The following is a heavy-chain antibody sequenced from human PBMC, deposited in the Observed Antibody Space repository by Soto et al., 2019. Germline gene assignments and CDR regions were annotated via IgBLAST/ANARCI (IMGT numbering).Heavy chain of an antibody. CDR1: GGSVSSGSYY. D-gene: IGHD5-12*01. CDR2: IYYSGST. Sequence: QVQLQESGPGLVKPSETLSLTCTVSGGSVSSGSYYWSWIRQPPGKGLEWIGYIYYSGSTNYNPSLKSRVNISVDTSKNQFSLKLSSVTAADTAVYYRAGGMDIVATILGYWGQGTLVTVSS. J-gene: IGHJ4*02. V-gene: IGHV4-61*01. CDR3: AGGMDIVATILGY.